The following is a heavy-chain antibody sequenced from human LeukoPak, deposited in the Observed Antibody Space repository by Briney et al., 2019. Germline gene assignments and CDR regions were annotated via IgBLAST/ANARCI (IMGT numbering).Heavy chain of an antibody. J-gene: IGHJ4*02. D-gene: IGHD1-26*01. CDR3: AGDRATSYFDY. CDR1: GFTLSSNY. V-gene: IGHV3-53*01. Sequence: PGGSLRLSCAASGFTLSSNYMSWVRQAPGKGLEWVSVIYSGGSTYYADSVKGRFTISRDNSKNTLYLQMNSLRAEDTAVYYCAGDRATSYFDYWGQGALVTISS. CDR2: IYSGGST.